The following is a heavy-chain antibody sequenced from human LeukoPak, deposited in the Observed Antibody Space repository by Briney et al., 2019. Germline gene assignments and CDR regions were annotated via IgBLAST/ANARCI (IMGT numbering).Heavy chain of an antibody. J-gene: IGHJ4*02. D-gene: IGHD6-19*01. CDR1: GFTFSSYS. CDR2: ISSSSSYV. CDR3: ARDGLRQWLVDY. Sequence: GGSLRLSCAASGFTFSSYSMNWVRQAPGKGLEWASSISSSSSYVYYADSVKGRFTISRDNAKNSLYLQMNSLRAEDTAVYYCARDGLRQWLVDYWGQGTLVTVSS. V-gene: IGHV3-21*01.